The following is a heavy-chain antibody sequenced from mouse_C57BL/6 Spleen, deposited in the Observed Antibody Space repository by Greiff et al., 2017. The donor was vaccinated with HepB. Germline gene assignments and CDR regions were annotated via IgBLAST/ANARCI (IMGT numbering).Heavy chain of an antibody. J-gene: IGHJ3*01. CDR2: INPSNGGT. CDR3: AREGAYYSNGFAY. CDR1: GYTFTSYW. V-gene: IGHV1-53*01. Sequence: VQLQQPGTELVKPGASVKLSCKASGYTFTSYWMHWVKQRPGQGLEWIGNINPSNGGTNYNEKFKSKATLTVDKSASTADMQRSILTSEDSAVYYCAREGAYYSNGFAYWGQGTLVTVSA. D-gene: IGHD2-5*01.